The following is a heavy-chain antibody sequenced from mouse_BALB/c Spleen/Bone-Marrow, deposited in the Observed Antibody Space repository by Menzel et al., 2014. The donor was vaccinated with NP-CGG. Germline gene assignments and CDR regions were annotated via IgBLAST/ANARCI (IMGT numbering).Heavy chain of an antibody. CDR1: GYSITSDYA. CDR3: ARRYYDYDFYAMDY. V-gene: IGHV3-2*02. Sequence: DVQLQESGPGLVKPSQSLSLTCTVTGYSITSDYAWNWIRQFPGNKLEWMGYISYSGSTSYNPSLKSRISITRDTSKNQFFLQLNSVTTEDTATYYCARRYYDYDFYAMDYWDQGTSVTVSS. CDR2: ISYSGST. J-gene: IGHJ4*01. D-gene: IGHD2-4*01.